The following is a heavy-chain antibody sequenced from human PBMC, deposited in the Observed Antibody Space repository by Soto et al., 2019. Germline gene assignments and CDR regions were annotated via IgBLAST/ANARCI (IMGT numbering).Heavy chain of an antibody. CDR1: GYTFTSYE. Sequence: ASVKVSCKASGYTFTSYEINWVRQATGQGLEWMGWMNPNSGNTGYAQKFQGRVTMTRNTSISTAYMELSSLRSEDTAVYYCARDHYGTCSSTSCFDPWGQGTLVTVSS. V-gene: IGHV1-8*01. CDR3: ARDHYGTCSSTSCFDP. CDR2: MNPNSGNT. D-gene: IGHD2-2*01. J-gene: IGHJ5*02.